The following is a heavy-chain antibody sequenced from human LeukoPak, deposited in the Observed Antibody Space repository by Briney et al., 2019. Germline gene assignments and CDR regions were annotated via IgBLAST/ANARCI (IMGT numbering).Heavy chain of an antibody. CDR2: IDSAFGSYVT. CDR3: TRHRGEEATDHFYYYMDV. V-gene: IGHV3-73*01. CDR1: GFIFSGPT. J-gene: IGHJ6*03. Sequence: GGSLRLSCVASGFIFSGPTIYWVRQASGRGLERVGRIDSAFGSYVTTYAPSVGGRFTISRDDSRNAAYLQMNSLKSEDTAVYYCTRHRGEEATDHFYYYMDVWGKGTTVTVSS. D-gene: IGHD3-10*01.